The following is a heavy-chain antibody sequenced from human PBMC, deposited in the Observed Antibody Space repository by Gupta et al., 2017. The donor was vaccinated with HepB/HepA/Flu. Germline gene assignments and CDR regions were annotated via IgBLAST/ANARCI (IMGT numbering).Heavy chain of an antibody. CDR2: ISSNGGST. J-gene: IGHJ6*02. Sequence: EVQLVESGGGLVQRGGSLRLSCAASGFTFSSYARHWVRQAPGKGLEYGAAISSNGGSTYYENSVKGRFTISRDNSKNTLYLQMGSLRAEDMAVYYCARESLYYYYGMDVWGQGTTVTVSS. CDR3: ARESLYYYYGMDV. CDR1: GFTFSSYA. V-gene: IGHV3-64*01.